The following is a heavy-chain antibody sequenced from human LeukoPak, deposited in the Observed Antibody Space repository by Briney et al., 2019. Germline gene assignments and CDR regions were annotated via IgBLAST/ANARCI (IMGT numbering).Heavy chain of an antibody. CDR1: GGSISSHY. D-gene: IGHD3-10*01. CDR3: ARDLMVRGVDY. V-gene: IGHV4-59*11. J-gene: IGHJ4*02. Sequence: SETLSLTCTVSGGSISSHYWGWIRQPPGKGLEWIGYIYYSGSTNYNPSLKSRVTISVDTSKNQFSLKLSSVTAADTAVYYCARDLMVRGVDYWGQGTLVTVSS. CDR2: IYYSGST.